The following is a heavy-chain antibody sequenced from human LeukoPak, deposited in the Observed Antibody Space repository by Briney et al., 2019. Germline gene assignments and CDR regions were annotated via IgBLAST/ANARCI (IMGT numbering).Heavy chain of an antibody. CDR3: ARDRLARGYDPQSNYYYYGMDV. Sequence: GGSLRLSCAASGFTFSSYSMNWVRQAPGKGLEWVSSISSSSSYIYYADSVKGRFTISRDNAKNSLYPQMNSLRAEDTAVYYCARDRLARGYDPQSNYYYYGMDVWGQGTTVTVSS. CDR2: ISSSSSYI. CDR1: GFTFSSYS. V-gene: IGHV3-21*01. J-gene: IGHJ6*02. D-gene: IGHD5-12*01.